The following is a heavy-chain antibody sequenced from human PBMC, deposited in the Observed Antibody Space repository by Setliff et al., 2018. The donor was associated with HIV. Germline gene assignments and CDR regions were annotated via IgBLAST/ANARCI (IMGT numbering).Heavy chain of an antibody. Sequence: PGESLKISCEASGYTFTNYWIGWVRQMPGKGLEWMGIIYPGDSDTRYSPSFQGQVTISADKSITTAYLQWSSLKASDTAIYYCVRHRSAVAGTRIGYCYYMDVWGKGTTVTVSS. V-gene: IGHV5-51*01. D-gene: IGHD6-19*01. CDR3: VRHRSAVAGTRIGYCYYMDV. CDR2: IYPGDSDT. CDR1: GYTFTNYW. J-gene: IGHJ6*03.